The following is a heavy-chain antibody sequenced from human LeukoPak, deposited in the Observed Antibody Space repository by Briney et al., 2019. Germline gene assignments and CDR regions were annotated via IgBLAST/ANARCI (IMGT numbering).Heavy chain of an antibody. CDR3: ARGQWLVVPQPNNWFDP. J-gene: IGHJ5*02. V-gene: IGHV4-59*12. CDR2: IYYSGST. CDR1: GASIDSYY. D-gene: IGHD6-19*01. Sequence: SETLSLTCTISGASIDSYYWSWIRQPPGKGLEWIGGIYYSGSTYYNPSLKSRVTISVDTSKNQFSLKLSSVTAADTAVYYCARGQWLVVPQPNNWFDPWGQGTLVTVSS.